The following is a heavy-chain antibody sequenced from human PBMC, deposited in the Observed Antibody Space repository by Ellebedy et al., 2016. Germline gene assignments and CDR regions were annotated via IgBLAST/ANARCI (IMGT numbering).Heavy chain of an antibody. CDR1: GFTFSSYA. CDR3: ARALDYGGNYDY. V-gene: IGHV3-30-3*01. D-gene: IGHD4-23*01. Sequence: GESLKISXAASGFTFSSYAMHWVRQAPGKGLEWVAVISYDGSNKYYADSVKGRFTISRDNSKNTLYLQMNSLRAEDTAVYYCARALDYGGNYDYWGQGTLVTVSS. J-gene: IGHJ4*02. CDR2: ISYDGSNK.